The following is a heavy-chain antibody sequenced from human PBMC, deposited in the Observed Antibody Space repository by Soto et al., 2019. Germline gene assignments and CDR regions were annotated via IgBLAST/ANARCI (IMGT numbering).Heavy chain of an antibody. CDR3: ARETDCDFWSGRSSSKKNNWFDP. J-gene: IGHJ5*02. CDR2: IIPIFGTA. D-gene: IGHD3-3*01. Sequence: QVQLVQSGAEVKKPGSSVKVSCKASGGTFSSYAISWVRQAPGQGLEWMGGIIPIFGTANYAQKFQGRVTITADESTSTAYMELSSLRSEDTAVYYCARETDCDFWSGRSSSKKNNWFDPWGQGTLVTVSS. V-gene: IGHV1-69*01. CDR1: GGTFSSYA.